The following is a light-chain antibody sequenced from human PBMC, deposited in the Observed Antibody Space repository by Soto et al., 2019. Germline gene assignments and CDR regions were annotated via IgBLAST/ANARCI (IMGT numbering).Light chain of an antibody. V-gene: IGKV1-39*01. Sequence: QSPSSLSASVGDRVTITCRASQSISSYLNWYQQKPGKAPKLLIYAASSLQSGVPSRFSGSGSGTDFTLTISSLQPEDFAVYYRQQYNNWPPWTFGQGTKVDIK. CDR1: QSISSY. CDR3: QQYNNWPPWT. CDR2: AAS. J-gene: IGKJ1*01.